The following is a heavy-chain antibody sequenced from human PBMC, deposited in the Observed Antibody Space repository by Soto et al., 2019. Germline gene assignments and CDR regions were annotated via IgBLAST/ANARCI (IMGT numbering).Heavy chain of an antibody. CDR2: IIPIFGTA. D-gene: IGHD2-21*01. CDR3: ARAAAPRVVGSCAVY. Sequence: QVQLVQSGAEVKKPGSSVKVSCKASGGTFSRYALSWVRQAHGQGLEWMGGIIPIFGTAHSAQKFQGRVTMTADESTSTADMERISWRSEDTAVYYCARAAAPRVVGSCAVYWGEGNLVTVSS. J-gene: IGHJ4*01. CDR1: GGTFSRYA. V-gene: IGHV1-69*12.